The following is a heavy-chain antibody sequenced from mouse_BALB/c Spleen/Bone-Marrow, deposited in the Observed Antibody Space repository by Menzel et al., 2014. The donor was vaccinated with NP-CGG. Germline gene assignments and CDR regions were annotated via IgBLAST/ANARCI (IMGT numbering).Heavy chain of an antibody. J-gene: IGHJ3*01. CDR1: GFSLTSYG. D-gene: IGHD2-4*01. CDR3: AREPSTMITTGFAY. V-gene: IGHV2-9*02. Sequence: VQLVESGPGLVAPSQSLSIPCTVSGFSLTSYGVHWVRQPPGKGLEWLGVIWAGGSTNYNSALMSRLSISKDNSKSQVFLKMNSLQTDDTAMYYCAREPSTMITTGFAYWGQGTLVTVSA. CDR2: IWAGGST.